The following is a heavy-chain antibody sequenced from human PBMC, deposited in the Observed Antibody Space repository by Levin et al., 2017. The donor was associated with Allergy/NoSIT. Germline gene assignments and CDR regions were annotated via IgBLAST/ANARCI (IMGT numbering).Heavy chain of an antibody. CDR3: ARGPWESFCSGGMCYAYKAFDI. Sequence: PGGSLRLSCAASGFTFSSYAMHWVRQAPGKGLEWVAVISHDGSNKYYADSVKGRFTISRDNSKNTLFLQMNSLRAEDTAVYYCARGPWESFCSGGMCYAYKAFDIWGHGTMVTVSS. CDR1: GFTFSSYA. CDR2: ISHDGSNK. V-gene: IGHV3-30-3*01. J-gene: IGHJ3*02. D-gene: IGHD2-15*01.